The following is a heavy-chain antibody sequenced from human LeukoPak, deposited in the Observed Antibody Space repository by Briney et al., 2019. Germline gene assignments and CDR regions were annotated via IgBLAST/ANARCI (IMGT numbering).Heavy chain of an antibody. CDR1: GGSISSYY. J-gene: IGHJ4*02. D-gene: IGHD6-13*01. V-gene: IGHV4-59*08. CDR3: ARRRGWKQQVVYFYY. Sequence: SETLSLTCTVSGGSISSYYWSWIRQPPGKGLEWIGYLFHSGTRRYNPSLKSRVTISADTTKNQFFLSLNSTTAPDTAVYYCARRRGWKQQVVYFYYLGQGTLATVSS. CDR2: LFHSGTR.